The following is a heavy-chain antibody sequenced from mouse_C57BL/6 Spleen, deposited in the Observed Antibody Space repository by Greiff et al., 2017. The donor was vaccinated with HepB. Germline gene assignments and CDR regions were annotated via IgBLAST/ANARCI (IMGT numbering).Heavy chain of an antibody. CDR1: GYTFTSYW. CDR2: IYPGNSDT. V-gene: IGHV1-5*01. D-gene: IGHD4-1*01. J-gene: IGHJ2*01. CDR3: TRSRIKITGFDY. Sequence: EVQLQQSGTVLARPGASVKMSCKTSGYTFTSYWMHWEKQRPGQGLEWIGAIYPGNSDTSYNQKFKGKAKLTAVTSASTAYMELSSLTNEDSAVYYCTRSRIKITGFDYWGQGTTLTVSS.